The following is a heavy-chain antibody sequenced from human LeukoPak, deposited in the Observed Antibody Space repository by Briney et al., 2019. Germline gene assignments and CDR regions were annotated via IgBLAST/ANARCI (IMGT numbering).Heavy chain of an antibody. CDR1: GGIFSSYA. J-gene: IGHJ3*01. Sequence: SAKVSCKASGGIFSSYAMSRVRQAPGQGLEWMGRIMPILGIVSYAQKFQGRVTITADKSTSTAYMELSSLTSEDTAMYYCARDYYDSSAYPWDAFDVWGQGTMVTVSS. D-gene: IGHD3-22*01. V-gene: IGHV1-69*04. CDR3: ARDYYDSSAYPWDAFDV. CDR2: IMPILGIV.